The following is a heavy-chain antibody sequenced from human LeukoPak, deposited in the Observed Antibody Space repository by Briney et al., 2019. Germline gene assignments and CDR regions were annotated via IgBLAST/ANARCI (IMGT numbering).Heavy chain of an antibody. CDR1: GYTFTSYD. CDR2: FDPEDGET. CDR3: ATEDYYGDPY. D-gene: IGHD4-17*01. J-gene: IGHJ4*02. V-gene: IGHV1-24*01. Sequence: ASVKVSCKASGYTFTSYDINWVRQATGQGLEWMGGFDPEDGETIYAQKFQGRVTMTEDTSTDTAYMELSSLRSEDTAVYYCATEDYYGDPYWGQGTLVTVSS.